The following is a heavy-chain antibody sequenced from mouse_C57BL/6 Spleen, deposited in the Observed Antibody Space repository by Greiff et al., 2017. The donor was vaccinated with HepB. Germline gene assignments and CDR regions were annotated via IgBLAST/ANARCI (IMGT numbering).Heavy chain of an antibody. V-gene: IGHV6-6*01. Sequence: EVHLVESGGGLVQPGGSMKLSCAASGFTFSDAWMDWVRQSPEKGLEWVAEIRNKANNHATYYAESVKGRFTISRDDSKSSVYLQMNSLRAEDTGIYYCTRRLRGFYYAMDYWGQGTSVTVSS. J-gene: IGHJ4*01. CDR1: GFTFSDAW. CDR2: IRNKANNHAT. CDR3: TRRLRGFYYAMDY. D-gene: IGHD2-4*01.